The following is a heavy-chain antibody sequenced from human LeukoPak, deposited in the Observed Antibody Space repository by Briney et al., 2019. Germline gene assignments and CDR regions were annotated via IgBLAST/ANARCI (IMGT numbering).Heavy chain of an antibody. CDR3: ASTVARAYYFDY. D-gene: IGHD5-12*01. V-gene: IGHV3-7*01. CDR2: IKQDGSEK. Sequence: PGGSLRLSCAASGFTFSSYGMHWVRQAPGKGLEWVANIKQDGSEKYYVESVKGRFTISRDNAKNSLYLQMDSLRAEDTAVYYCASTVARAYYFDYWGQGTLVTVSS. CDR1: GFTFSSYG. J-gene: IGHJ4*02.